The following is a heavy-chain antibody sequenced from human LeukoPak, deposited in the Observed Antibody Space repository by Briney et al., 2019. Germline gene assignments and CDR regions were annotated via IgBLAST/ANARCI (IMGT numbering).Heavy chain of an antibody. CDR2: IYPGDSDT. J-gene: IGHJ4*02. CDR1: GYNFNTSW. Sequence: HEESLKISCKASGYNFNTSWIGWVRQMPGKGLEWMGIIYPGDSDTRYSPSFQGQVTISADKSISTAYLQWSSLKASDTAMYYRARQGPGDSYGSFHYWGQGTLVTVSS. CDR3: ARQGPGDSYGSFHY. D-gene: IGHD5-18*01. V-gene: IGHV5-51*01.